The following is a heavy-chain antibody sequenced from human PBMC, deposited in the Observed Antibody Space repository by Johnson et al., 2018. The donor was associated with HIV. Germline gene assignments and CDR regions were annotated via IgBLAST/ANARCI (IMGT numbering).Heavy chain of an antibody. J-gene: IGHJ3*02. V-gene: IGHV3-30-3*01. CDR2: ISYDGSNK. Sequence: VQLVESGGGVVQPGRSLRLSCAASGFTFSSYAMHWVRQAPGKGLEWVAVISYDGSNKYYADSVNGRFTISRDNSKNSLYLQMKRLRVEDTAVYYCAVDEGDAFDIWGQGTMVTVSS. CDR1: GFTFSSYA. CDR3: AVDEGDAFDI.